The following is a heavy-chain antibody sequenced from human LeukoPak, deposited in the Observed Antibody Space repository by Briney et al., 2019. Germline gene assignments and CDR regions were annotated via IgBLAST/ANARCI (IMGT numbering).Heavy chain of an antibody. CDR2: IYYSGSS. CDR3: ARVPRSYYYYYYMDV. J-gene: IGHJ6*03. V-gene: IGHV4-59*01. Sequence: SETLSLTCTVSGGSISGYHRSWIRQPPGKGLEWLGYIYYSGSSNYNPSLKSRVTISVDTSKNQFSLKLSSVTAADTAVYYCARVPRSYYYYYYMDVWGKGTTLTVSS. CDR1: GGSISGYH.